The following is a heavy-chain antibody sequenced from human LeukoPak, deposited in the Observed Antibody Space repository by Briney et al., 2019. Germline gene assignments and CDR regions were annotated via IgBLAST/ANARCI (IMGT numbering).Heavy chain of an antibody. V-gene: IGHV3-9*01. J-gene: IGHJ6*02. Sequence: GRSLRLSCAASGFTFDDYAIHWVRQAPGKGLEWVSGISWNSGSIGYADSVKGRFTISRDNAKNSLYLQMNSLRAEDTALYYCAKSETITIFGVVIRGPHYYYGMDVWGQGTTVTVSS. CDR1: GFTFDDYA. CDR3: AKSETITIFGVVIRGPHYYYGMDV. D-gene: IGHD3-3*01. CDR2: ISWNSGSI.